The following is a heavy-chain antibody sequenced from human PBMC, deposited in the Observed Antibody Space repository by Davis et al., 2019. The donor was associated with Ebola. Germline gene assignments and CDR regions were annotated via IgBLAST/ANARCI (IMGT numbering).Heavy chain of an antibody. J-gene: IGHJ4*02. CDR3: VRDRQRGIPDY. CDR2: IYYSGST. D-gene: IGHD3-10*01. V-gene: IGHV4-59*12. Sequence: GSLRLSCTVPGGSISSYYWSWIRQPPGKGLEWIGYIYYSGSTNYNPSLKSRVTISVDTSKNQFSLRLSSVTVADTAVYYCVRDRQRGIPDYWGQGTLVTVSS. CDR1: GGSISSYY.